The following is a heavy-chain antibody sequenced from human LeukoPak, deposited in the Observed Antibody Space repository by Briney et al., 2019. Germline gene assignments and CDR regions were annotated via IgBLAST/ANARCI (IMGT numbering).Heavy chain of an antibody. CDR1: GDSISSSNW. Sequence: PSGTLSLTCAVSGDSISSSNWWSWVRQPPGKGLEWIGEIFHSGSTNYNPSLKSRVTISIDKSKNQFSLKLSSVTAADTAVYYCARLTRRSGNYFENWGQGTLVTVSS. D-gene: IGHD1-1*01. CDR2: IFHSGST. J-gene: IGHJ4*02. V-gene: IGHV4-4*02. CDR3: ARLTRRSGNYFEN.